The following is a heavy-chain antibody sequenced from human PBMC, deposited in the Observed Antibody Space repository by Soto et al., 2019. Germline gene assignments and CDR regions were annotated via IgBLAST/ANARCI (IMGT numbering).Heavy chain of an antibody. CDR1: GGSISSYY. D-gene: IGHD6-13*01. V-gene: IGHV4-59*08. CDR3: ARQAYRSSWSWRFDP. Sequence: PWETLSLTCTVSGGSISSYYWSWIRQPPGKGLEWIGYIYYSGSTNYNPSLKSRVTISVDTSKNQFSLKLSSVTAADTAVYYCARQAYRSSWSWRFDPWGQGTLVTVSS. CDR2: IYYSGST. J-gene: IGHJ5*02.